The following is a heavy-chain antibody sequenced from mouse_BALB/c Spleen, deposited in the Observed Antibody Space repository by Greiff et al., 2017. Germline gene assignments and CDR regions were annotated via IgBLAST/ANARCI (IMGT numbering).Heavy chain of an antibody. CDR3: ARDYYGSSYGDAMDF. Sequence: EVQLVESGGGLVQPGGSRKLSCAASGFTFSSFGMHWVRQAPEKGLEWVAYISSGSSTIYYADTVKGRFTISRDNPKNTLFLQMTSLRSEDTAMYYCARDYYGSSYGDAMDFWGEGTSVTVSS. CDR1: GFTFSSFG. V-gene: IGHV5-17*02. D-gene: IGHD1-1*01. CDR2: ISSGSSTI. J-gene: IGHJ4*01.